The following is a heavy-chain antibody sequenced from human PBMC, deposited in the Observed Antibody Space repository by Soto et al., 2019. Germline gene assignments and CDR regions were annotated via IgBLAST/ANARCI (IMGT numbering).Heavy chain of an antibody. V-gene: IGHV3-7*03. CDR1: GFTFSSYW. CDR2: IKQDGSEK. D-gene: IGHD3-3*01. CDR3: AREGYDFWSGYPSDILTGFNYYGMDV. Sequence: EVQLVESGGGLVQPGGSLRLSCAASGFTFSSYWMSWVRQAPGKGLEWVANIKQDGSEKYYVDSGKGRFTISRDNAKNSLYLQMNDLRAEDTAVYYCAREGYDFWSGYPSDILTGFNYYGMDVWGQGTTVTVSS. J-gene: IGHJ6*02.